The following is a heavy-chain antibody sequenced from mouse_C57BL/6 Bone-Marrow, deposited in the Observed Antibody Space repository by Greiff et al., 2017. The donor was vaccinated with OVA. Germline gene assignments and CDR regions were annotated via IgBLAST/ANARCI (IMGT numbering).Heavy chain of an antibody. CDR3: ARIYYYGSSYEGDY. CDR1: GFNIKDYY. D-gene: IGHD1-1*01. V-gene: IGHV14-2*01. Sequence: VQLKQSGAELVKPGASVKLSCTASGFNIKDYYMHWVKQRTEQGLEWIGRFDPEDGVTKYAPKFQGKATITADTSSNTAYLQLSSLTSEDTAVYDCARIYYYGSSYEGDYWGQGTSVTVSS. J-gene: IGHJ4*01. CDR2: FDPEDGVT.